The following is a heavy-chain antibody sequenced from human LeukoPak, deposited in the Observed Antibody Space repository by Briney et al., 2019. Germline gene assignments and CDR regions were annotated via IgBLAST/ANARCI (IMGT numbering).Heavy chain of an antibody. V-gene: IGHV1-2*02. D-gene: IGHD1-26*01. J-gene: IGHJ3*02. Sequence: PLASVKVSCKASGYTFTGYYIHWVRQAPGQGLEWMGWINPDSGGTNSGQKFQGRVTMTRDTSISTAYMELSRLRSDDTAVYYCARDHELLNLGAFDIWGQGTMVTVSS. CDR3: ARDHELLNLGAFDI. CDR2: INPDSGGT. CDR1: GYTFTGYY.